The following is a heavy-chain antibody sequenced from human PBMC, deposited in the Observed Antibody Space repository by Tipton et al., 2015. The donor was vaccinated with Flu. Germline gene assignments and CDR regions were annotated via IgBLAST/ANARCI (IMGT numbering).Heavy chain of an antibody. CDR1: GFTFSSDW. CDR3: VRGWSDY. Sequence: SLRLSCAASGFTFSSDWTHWVRQVPGKGLVWVSRINSDGSYINYADSVKGRFTTSRDNAKNTLYLQMNSLRAEDTAVYYCVRGWSDYWGQGTLVTVSS. V-gene: IGHV3-74*01. J-gene: IGHJ4*02. CDR2: INSDGSYI.